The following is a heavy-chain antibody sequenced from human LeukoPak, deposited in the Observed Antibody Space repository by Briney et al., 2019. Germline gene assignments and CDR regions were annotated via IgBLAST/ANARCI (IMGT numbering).Heavy chain of an antibody. CDR1: GGSLSGYY. CDR3: ARAMGGTYYYDSSGREFDY. D-gene: IGHD3-22*01. Sequence: SETLSLTCAVYGGSLSGYYWSWIRQPPGKGLEWIGEINHSGSTNYNPSLKSRVTISVDTSKNQFSLKLSSVTAADTAVYYCARAMGGTYYYDSSGREFDYWGQGTLVTVSS. CDR2: INHSGST. J-gene: IGHJ4*02. V-gene: IGHV4-34*01.